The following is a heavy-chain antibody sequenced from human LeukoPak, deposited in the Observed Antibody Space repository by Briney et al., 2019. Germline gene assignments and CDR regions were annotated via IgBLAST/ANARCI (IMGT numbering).Heavy chain of an antibody. CDR3: ARNMVRGVIGPLDV. Sequence: GGSLRLSCAASGFTFSSYAMHWVRQAPGKGLEWVAVISYDGSNKYYADSVKGRFTISRDNSKNTLYLQTNSLRAEDTAVYYCARNMVRGVIGPLDVWGQGTTVTVSS. CDR1: GFTFSSYA. J-gene: IGHJ6*02. CDR2: ISYDGSNK. D-gene: IGHD3-10*01. V-gene: IGHV3-30-3*01.